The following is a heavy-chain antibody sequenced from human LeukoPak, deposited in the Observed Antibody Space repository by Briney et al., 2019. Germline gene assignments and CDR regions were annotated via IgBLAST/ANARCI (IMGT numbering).Heavy chain of an antibody. CDR2: IYYSGGA. D-gene: IGHD3-9*01. V-gene: IGHV4-59*01. CDR3: ATGTYYDILTVSGYSMDV. CDR1: GGSISSYF. J-gene: IGHJ6*02. Sequence: SETLSLTCTVSGGSISSYFWSWIRQPPGKGLEWIGYIYYSGGANYNPSLKSRVTISVDTSKNQFSLKLSSVTAADTAVYYCATGTYYDILTVSGYSMDVWGQGTTVTVSS.